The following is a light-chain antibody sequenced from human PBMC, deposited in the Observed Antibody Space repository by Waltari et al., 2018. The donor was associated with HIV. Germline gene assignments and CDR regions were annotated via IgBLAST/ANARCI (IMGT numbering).Light chain of an antibody. J-gene: IGKJ1*01. CDR3: QQYNNWPWT. CDR2: GSS. V-gene: IGKV3-15*01. Sequence: EIVMTQSPATLSVSPGERPTLSCRASQSVSSGLAWFQQKPGQGPRLLMYGSSIRATDVPARVRGSGAGTEFTLTSNYLQSEDCAIYYCQQYNNWPWTFGQGTKVEI. CDR1: QSVSSG.